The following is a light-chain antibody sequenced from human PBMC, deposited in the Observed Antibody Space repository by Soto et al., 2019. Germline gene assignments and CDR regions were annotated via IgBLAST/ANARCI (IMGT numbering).Light chain of an antibody. CDR1: QSVSTN. V-gene: IGKV3-15*01. Sequence: DIVMTQSPATLSVSPGGRATLSCRASQSVSTNLAWYQQRPGQAPRLLIYRASPRAAGVPARFSGSGSGTEFTLTISGLQSEDFAVYYCHQYNYWLAWTFGQGTKVEIK. CDR2: RAS. CDR3: HQYNYWLAWT. J-gene: IGKJ1*01.